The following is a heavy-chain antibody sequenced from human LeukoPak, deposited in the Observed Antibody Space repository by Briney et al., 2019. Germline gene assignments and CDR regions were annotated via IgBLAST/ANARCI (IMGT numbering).Heavy chain of an antibody. Sequence: ASVKVSCKASGYTFTDYYIHWVRPAPEQGLEWIGWINPDSGATKYAQKCKGTVTMTTDTSISTAYMELSRLRSDDTAVYFCAAPPPGDYWGQGTLVTVSS. CDR2: INPDSGAT. CDR1: GYTFTDYY. CDR3: AAPPPGDY. V-gene: IGHV1-2*02. D-gene: IGHD7-27*01. J-gene: IGHJ4*02.